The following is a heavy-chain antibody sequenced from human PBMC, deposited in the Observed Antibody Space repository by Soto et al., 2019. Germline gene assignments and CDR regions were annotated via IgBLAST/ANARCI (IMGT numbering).Heavy chain of an antibody. D-gene: IGHD4-17*01. CDR1: GGSISGSSFY. CDR2: IYHGGST. CDR3: ARAKHDYGDFVPPNWFDP. J-gene: IGHJ5*02. Sequence: QLQLQESGPGLVKASETLSLRCSVSGGSISGSSFYWVWIRQPPGKGLEWIGTIYHGGSTYYTPSLKSRVTISIDTSNNQLSLRLSSVTAADTAIYYCARAKHDYGDFVPPNWFDPWGQGTLVTVSS. V-gene: IGHV4-39*01.